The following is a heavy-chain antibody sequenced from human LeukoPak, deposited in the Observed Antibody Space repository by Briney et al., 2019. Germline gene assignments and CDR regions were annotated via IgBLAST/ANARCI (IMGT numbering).Heavy chain of an antibody. Sequence: GESLKISCKGSGYSFTSYWIGWVRQMPGKGLEWVGIIYPGDSDTRYSPSFQGQVTISADKSISTAYLQWSSLKASDTAMYYCARIESPPRLWFGELLGPFDYWGQGTLVTVSS. CDR2: IYPGDSDT. CDR3: ARIESPPRLWFGELLGPFDY. V-gene: IGHV5-51*01. J-gene: IGHJ4*02. CDR1: GYSFTSYW. D-gene: IGHD3-10*01.